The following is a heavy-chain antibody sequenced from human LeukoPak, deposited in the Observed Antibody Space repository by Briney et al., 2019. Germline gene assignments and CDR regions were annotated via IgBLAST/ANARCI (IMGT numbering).Heavy chain of an antibody. D-gene: IGHD4-17*01. J-gene: IGHJ4*02. V-gene: IGHV1-8*01. CDR2: MNPNSGNT. CDR3: ARGPAYGDYYYYFDY. Sequence: ASVKVSCKASGYTFTSYDINWVRQATGQGLEWMGWMNPNSGNTGYAQKFQGRVTMTRNTSISTAYTELSSLRSEDTAVYYCARGPAYGDYYYYFDYWGQGTLVTVSS. CDR1: GYTFTSYD.